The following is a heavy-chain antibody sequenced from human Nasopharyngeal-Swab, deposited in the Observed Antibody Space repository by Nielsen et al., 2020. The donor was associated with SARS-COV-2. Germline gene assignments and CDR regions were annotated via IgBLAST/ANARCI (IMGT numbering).Heavy chain of an antibody. Sequence: ASVKVSCKASGYTFTGYYMHWVRQAPGQGLEWMGWINPNSGGTNYAQKFQGRVTMTRDTSISTAYMELSRLRSDDEAVYYCARGYCSSTSCYVMDVWGQGTTVTVSS. CDR1: GYTFTGYY. CDR2: INPNSGGT. CDR3: ARGYCSSTSCYVMDV. V-gene: IGHV1-2*02. J-gene: IGHJ6*02. D-gene: IGHD2-2*01.